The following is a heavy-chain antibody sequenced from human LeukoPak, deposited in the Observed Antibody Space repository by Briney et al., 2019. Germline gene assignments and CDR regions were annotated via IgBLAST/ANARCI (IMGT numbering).Heavy chain of an antibody. V-gene: IGHV3-23*01. D-gene: IGHD5-18*01. CDR3: ARGRNTGRQFYFDY. CDR2: ITGSGGST. J-gene: IGHJ4*02. CDR1: GFAFGSYA. Sequence: GGSLRLSCAASGFAFGSYAMSWVRQAPGKGLECVSPITGSGGSTSYTDSVKGRFTISRDNSKNTLYLQMNSLRVEDTAVYYCARGRNTGRQFYFDYWGQGTLVTVAS.